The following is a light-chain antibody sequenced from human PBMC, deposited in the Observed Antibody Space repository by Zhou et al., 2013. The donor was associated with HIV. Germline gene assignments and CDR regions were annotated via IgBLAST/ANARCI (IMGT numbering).Light chain of an antibody. CDR1: QNVFSN. V-gene: IGKV3-20*01. CDR3: QQYGSSSIT. Sequence: EVVMTQSPSTLSVSPGERVTLSCRASQNVFSNLAWYQQKPGQAPSLLIYGASTRATGIPDRFSGSGSGTDFTLTISRLEPEDFAVYYCQQYGSSSITFGQGTRLEIK. J-gene: IGKJ5*01. CDR2: GAS.